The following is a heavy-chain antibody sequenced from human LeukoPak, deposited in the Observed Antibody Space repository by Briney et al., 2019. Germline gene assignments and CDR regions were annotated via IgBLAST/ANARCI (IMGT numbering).Heavy chain of an antibody. CDR3: AKFYGSGSYYRRHFDC. J-gene: IGHJ4*02. CDR2: IYPGDSDT. CDR1: GYSFSGYW. D-gene: IGHD3-10*01. Sequence: GESLKISCKGSGYSFSGYWIGWVRQIPGKGLEWMGIIYPGDSDTRYSPSFQGQVTISADKSISTAYLQWSSLKASDTAMYYCAKFYGSGSYYRRHFDCWGQGTLVTVSS. V-gene: IGHV5-51*01.